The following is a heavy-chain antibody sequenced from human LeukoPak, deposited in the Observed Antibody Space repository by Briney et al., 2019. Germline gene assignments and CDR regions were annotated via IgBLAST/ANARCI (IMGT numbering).Heavy chain of an antibody. V-gene: IGHV1-2*04. Sequence: AASVKVSCKASGYTFTGYYMHWVRQAPGQGLEWMGWINPNSGGTNYAQKFQGWVTMTRDTSISTAYMELSRLRSDDTAVYYCARYGCSSTSCGPDYYYYYGMDVWGQGTTVTVSS. CDR1: GYTFTGYY. CDR2: INPNSGGT. J-gene: IGHJ6*02. D-gene: IGHD2-2*01. CDR3: ARYGCSSTSCGPDYYYYYGMDV.